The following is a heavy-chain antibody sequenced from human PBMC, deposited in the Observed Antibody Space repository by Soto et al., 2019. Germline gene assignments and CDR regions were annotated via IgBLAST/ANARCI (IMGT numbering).Heavy chain of an antibody. CDR3: ARGGHWTWFGP. CDR2: ISGSVSST. CDR1: EFTFSSYA. J-gene: IGHJ5*02. V-gene: IGHV3-23*01. D-gene: IGHD1-1*01. Sequence: GGPLRVSCAASEFTFSSYAIRWVRQAPGKGLEWVSTISGSVSSTYYADSVKGRFTISVDRSKNQFSLKLTSVTAADTAMYYCARGGHWTWFGPWGQGTLVTVS.